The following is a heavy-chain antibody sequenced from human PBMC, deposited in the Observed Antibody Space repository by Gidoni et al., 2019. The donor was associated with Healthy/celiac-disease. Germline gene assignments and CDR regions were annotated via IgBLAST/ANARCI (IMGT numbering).Heavy chain of an antibody. CDR3: AKVSGRWLQLPSDY. CDR2: ISGSGGST. D-gene: IGHD5-12*01. CDR1: GVTFSSYA. J-gene: IGHJ4*02. V-gene: IGHV3-23*01. Sequence: EVQLLESGGGLVQPGGSLRLACADSGVTFSSYAMSWVRQAPGKGLGWVSAISGSGGSTYYADSVKGRFTISRDNSKNTLYLQMNSLRAEDTAVYYCAKVSGRWLQLPSDYWGQGTLVTVSS.